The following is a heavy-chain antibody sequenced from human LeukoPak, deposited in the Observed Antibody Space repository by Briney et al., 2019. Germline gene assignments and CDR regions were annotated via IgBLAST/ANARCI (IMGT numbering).Heavy chain of an antibody. J-gene: IGHJ4*02. D-gene: IGHD3-22*01. CDR2: IYTSGST. CDR1: GGSISSGSYY. CDR3: ARHYYDSSDYLH. V-gene: IGHV4-61*02. Sequence: SEALSLTCTVSGGSISSGSYYWSWIRQPAGKGLEWIGRIYTSGSTNYNPSLKSRVTISVDTSKNQFSLKLSSVTAADTAVYYCARHYYDSSDYLHWGQGTLVTVSS.